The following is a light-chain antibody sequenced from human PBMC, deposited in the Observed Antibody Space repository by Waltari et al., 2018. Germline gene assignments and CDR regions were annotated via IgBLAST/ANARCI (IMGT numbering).Light chain of an antibody. CDR1: QDITTS. V-gene: IGKV1-33*01. CDR2: DAS. J-gene: IGKJ2*01. Sequence: DIQMTQSPSSLSASVGDRVTFTCQATQDITTSLSWFQQKPGEAPRLLIYDASTLQPGVPSRFSGTGSATGFSLTITSLQIDDSVTYYCQHFHSLPYTFARGTKLHIK. CDR3: QHFHSLPYT.